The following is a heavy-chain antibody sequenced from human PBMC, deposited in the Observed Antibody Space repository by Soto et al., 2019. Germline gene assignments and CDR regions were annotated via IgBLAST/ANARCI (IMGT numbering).Heavy chain of an antibody. J-gene: IGHJ6*03. CDR1: GYTFTSYD. CDR3: ARQVEQQLEFYHYYYYMDV. Sequence: ASVKVSCKASGYTFTSYDINWVRQATGQGLEWMGWMNPNSGNTGYAQKFQGRVTMTRNTSISTAYMELGSLRSEDTAVYYCARQVEQQLEFYHYYYYMDVWGKGTTVIVSS. D-gene: IGHD6-13*01. CDR2: MNPNSGNT. V-gene: IGHV1-8*01.